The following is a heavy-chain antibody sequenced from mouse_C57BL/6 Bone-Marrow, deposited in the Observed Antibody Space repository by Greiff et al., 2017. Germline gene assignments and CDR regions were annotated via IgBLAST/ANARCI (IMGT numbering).Heavy chain of an antibody. CDR1: GYTFTSDW. J-gene: IGHJ2*01. V-gene: IGHV1-55*01. CDR2: IYPGSGST. Sequence: QVQLKQPGAELVKPGASVKMSCKASGYTFTSDWITWVKQRPGQGLEWIGDIYPGSGSTNYNEKFKSKATLTVDTSTSTAYMQLSSLTSEDSAVYSCARDGYPFDYWGQGTTLTVSS. D-gene: IGHD2-3*01. CDR3: ARDGYPFDY.